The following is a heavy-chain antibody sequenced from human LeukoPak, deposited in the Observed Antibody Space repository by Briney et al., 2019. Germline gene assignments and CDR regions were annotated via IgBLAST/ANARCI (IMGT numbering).Heavy chain of an antibody. Sequence: GGSLRLSCAASGFSFDNYAMTWVRQAPGKGLEWVSGISYGGGHNTYYADSVKGRFTISRDNSKNTLYLHMNSLTAEDTAEYYCARYEYQLLCCMDVWGQGTTVTVSS. CDR1: GFSFDNYA. D-gene: IGHD2-2*01. J-gene: IGHJ6*02. CDR2: ISYGGGHNT. V-gene: IGHV3-23*01. CDR3: ARYEYQLLCCMDV.